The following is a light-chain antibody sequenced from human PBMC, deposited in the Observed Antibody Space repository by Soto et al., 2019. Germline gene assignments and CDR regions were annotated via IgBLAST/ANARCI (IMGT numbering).Light chain of an antibody. CDR3: SSNSPDF. CDR2: EVS. Sequence: QTALSQPPSVSGSPVDSITISCTGTSSGIRDYNYVSWYQQLPGNASKLIMYEVSNRPSGISNRFSGSKSGKTASLTISGLQAEDAADYYCSSNSPDFFGTGTKVTVL. CDR1: SSGIRDYNY. V-gene: IGLV2-14*01. J-gene: IGLJ1*01.